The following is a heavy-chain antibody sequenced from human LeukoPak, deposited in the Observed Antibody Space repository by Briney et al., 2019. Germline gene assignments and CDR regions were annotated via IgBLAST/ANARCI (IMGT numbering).Heavy chain of an antibody. CDR2: TSAYNGNT. D-gene: IGHD1-26*01. J-gene: IGHJ3*02. CDR1: GYTFTSYG. V-gene: IGHV1-18*01. Sequence: ASVKVSFTASGYTFTSYGISWVRQAPGQGLEWMGWTSAYNGNTNYAQKLQGRVTMTTDTSTSTAYMELRSLRSDDTAVYYCARDRVHSGWELLLSGVVAGAFDIWGQGTMVTVSS. CDR3: ARDRVHSGWELLLSGVVAGAFDI.